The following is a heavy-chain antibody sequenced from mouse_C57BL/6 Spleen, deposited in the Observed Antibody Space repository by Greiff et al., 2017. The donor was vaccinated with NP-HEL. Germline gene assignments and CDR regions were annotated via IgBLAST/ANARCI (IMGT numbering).Heavy chain of an antibody. Sequence: QVQLQQSGPELVKPGASVKLSCKASGYAFSSSWMNWVKQRPGKGLEWIGRIYPGDGDTNYNGKFKGKATLTADKSSSTAYMQLSSLTSEDSAVYFCARSPTGTGFAYWGQGTLVTVSA. J-gene: IGHJ3*01. D-gene: IGHD4-1*01. CDR1: GYAFSSSW. V-gene: IGHV1-82*01. CDR3: ARSPTGTGFAY. CDR2: IYPGDGDT.